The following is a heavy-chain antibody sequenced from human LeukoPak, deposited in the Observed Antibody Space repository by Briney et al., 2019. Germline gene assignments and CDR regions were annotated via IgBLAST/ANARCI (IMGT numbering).Heavy chain of an antibody. D-gene: IGHD5-24*01. CDR1: GFTFTNYN. CDR3: ARVRDGYNDAYDI. Sequence: ASVKVSCKASGFTFTNYNMHWVRQAPGQGLEWMGIINPSGGSTNYAQNFQARVAMTRDTSTSTVYMELSSLRSEDTAVYYCARVRDGYNDAYDIWGQGTMVTVPS. V-gene: IGHV1-46*01. CDR2: INPSGGST. J-gene: IGHJ3*02.